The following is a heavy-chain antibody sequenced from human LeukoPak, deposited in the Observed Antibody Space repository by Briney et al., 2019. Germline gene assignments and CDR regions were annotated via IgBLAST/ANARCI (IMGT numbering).Heavy chain of an antibody. D-gene: IGHD6-13*01. CDR1: GFTFSTSW. CDR2: ISGDGTTT. J-gene: IGHJ4*02. CDR3: TRGRSSSWYDY. V-gene: IGHV3-74*01. Sequence: GGSLSLSCATSGFTFSTSWMHWVRQAPGKGLVWVSRISGDGTTTTYADSVKGRFTISRDNAKNTLFLQMNSLRVDDTAVYYCTRGRSSSWYDYWGKGALVTVSS.